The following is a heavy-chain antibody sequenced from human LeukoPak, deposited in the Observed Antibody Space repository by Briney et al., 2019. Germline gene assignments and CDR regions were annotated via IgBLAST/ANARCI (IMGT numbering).Heavy chain of an antibody. D-gene: IGHD3-10*01. V-gene: IGHV1-2*02. J-gene: IGHJ4*02. CDR3: ARDLFYSVSGTYYNVGRVFNY. CDR1: GFTFTGYY. CDR2: INPNSGGT. Sequence: ASVKVSCKASGFTFTGYYMHWVRQAPGQGLEWMGWINPNSGGTNYAQKFQGRVTMTRDTSITTAYMELTSLRSDGTVVYYCARDLFYSVSGTYYNVGRVFNYWGQGTLVTVSS.